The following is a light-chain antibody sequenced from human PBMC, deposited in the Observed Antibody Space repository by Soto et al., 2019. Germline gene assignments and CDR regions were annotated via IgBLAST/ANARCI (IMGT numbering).Light chain of an antibody. V-gene: IGKV3-15*01. CDR3: QHYHNWPPWT. Sequence: EIVMTQSPATLSVSPGERATLSCRASETVSSNLAWYQQKPGQTPRLLIYGASTRATGIPARFSGSGSGTEFTLTISSLQPEDFAVYYCQHYHNWPPWTFGQGTKVDIK. CDR1: ETVSSN. CDR2: GAS. J-gene: IGKJ1*01.